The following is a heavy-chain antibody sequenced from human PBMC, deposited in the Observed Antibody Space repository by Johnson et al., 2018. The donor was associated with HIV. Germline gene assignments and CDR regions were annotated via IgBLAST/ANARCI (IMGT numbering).Heavy chain of an antibody. CDR3: ARVSSNGDSSGLGDTFDI. CDR1: GFTFSSYW. V-gene: IGHV3-74*02. D-gene: IGHD3-22*01. J-gene: IGHJ3*02. Sequence: VQLVESGGGVVQPGRSLRLSCAASGFTFSSYWMHWVRQAPGKGLVWVSRINSDGSSTSYADSVKGRFTISRDNAKNSLYLQMNSLRAEDTALYYCARVSSNGDSSGLGDTFDIWGQGTMVTVSS. CDR2: INSDGSST.